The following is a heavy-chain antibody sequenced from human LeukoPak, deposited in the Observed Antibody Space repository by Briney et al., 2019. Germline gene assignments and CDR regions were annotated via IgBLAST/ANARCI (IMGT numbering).Heavy chain of an antibody. J-gene: IGHJ4*02. CDR1: GGSISSGGYY. Sequence: SETLSLTCTVSGGSISSGGYYWSWIRQHPGKGLEWIGYIYYSGSTYYNPSLKSRVTISVDTSKNQFSLKLSSVTAADTAVYYCARAPTVVTPEDYWGQGTLVTVSS. CDR2: IYYSGST. CDR3: ARAPTVVTPEDY. D-gene: IGHD4-23*01. V-gene: IGHV4-31*03.